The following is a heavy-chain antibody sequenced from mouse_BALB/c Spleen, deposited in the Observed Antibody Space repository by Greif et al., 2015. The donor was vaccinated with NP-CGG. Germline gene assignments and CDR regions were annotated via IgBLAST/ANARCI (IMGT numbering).Heavy chain of an antibody. V-gene: IGHV2-3*01. J-gene: IGHJ4*01. Sequence: VHLVESGPGLVAPSQSLSITCTVSGFSLTSYGVSWVRQPPGRGLEWLGVIWGDGSTNYHSALISRLSISKGNSKSQVFLKLNSLQTDDTATYYCAKRGYGSYYYAMDYWGQGTSVTVSS. CDR2: IWGDGST. CDR3: AKRGYGSYYYAMDY. CDR1: GFSLTSYG. D-gene: IGHD1-2*01.